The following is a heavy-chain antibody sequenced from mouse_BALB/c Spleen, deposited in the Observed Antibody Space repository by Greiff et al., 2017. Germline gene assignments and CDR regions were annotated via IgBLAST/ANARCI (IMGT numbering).Heavy chain of an antibody. CDR1: GFTFSSYT. CDR2: ISSGGSYT. Sequence: EVKLVESGGGLVKPGGSLKLSCAASGFTFSSYTMSWVRQTPKKRLEWVATISSGGSYTYYPDSVKGRFTISRDNAKNTLYLQMSSLKSEDTAMYYCARGDAGASYWGQGTLVTVSA. D-gene: IGHD3-3*01. J-gene: IGHJ3*01. CDR3: ARGDAGASY. V-gene: IGHV5-6-4*01.